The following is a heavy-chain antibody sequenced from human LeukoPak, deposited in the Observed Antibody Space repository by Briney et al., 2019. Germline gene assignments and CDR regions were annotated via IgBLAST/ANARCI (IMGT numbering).Heavy chain of an antibody. CDR1: GVTISSGYLH. V-gene: IGHV4-39*02. Sequence: SGTLSLTCTVTGVTISSGYLHWGWLPQAPGKGLDWIASIYSRGMTLYSPSLKSQLTISAHTSRNHFSLRLSSVTGVDTGLYLGAKYFVLPSAFLDSWGQGSLVSVSS. D-gene: IGHD2/OR15-2a*01. CDR3: AKYFVLPSAFLDS. J-gene: IGHJ4*02. CDR2: IYSRGMT.